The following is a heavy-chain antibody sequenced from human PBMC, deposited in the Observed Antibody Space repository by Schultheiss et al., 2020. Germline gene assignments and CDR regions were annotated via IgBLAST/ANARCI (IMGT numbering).Heavy chain of an antibody. J-gene: IGHJ4*02. CDR2: IYSGGST. D-gene: IGHD6-13*01. CDR3: ARGLPEDSSWYVHPLPTGDY. V-gene: IGHV3-66*02. Sequence: GGSLRLSCAASGFTVSSNYMSWVRQAPGKGLEWVSVIYSGGSTYYADSVKGRFTISRDNSKNTLYLQMNSLRAEDTAVYYCARGLPEDSSWYVHPLPTGDYWGKGTL. CDR1: GFTVSSNY.